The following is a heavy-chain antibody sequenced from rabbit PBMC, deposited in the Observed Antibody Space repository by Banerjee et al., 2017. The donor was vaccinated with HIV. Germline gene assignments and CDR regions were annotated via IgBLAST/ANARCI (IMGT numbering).Heavy chain of an antibody. CDR3: ARGGVGDAGYAAMPL. CDR1: GFTISSSYW. Sequence: QSLEESGGDLVKPGASLTLTCTASGFTISSSYWICWVRQAPGKGPEWIACIDGGSSGGTYYPNWAKGRFTISKTSSTTVTLQLTSLTAADTATYFCARGGVGDAGYAAMPLWGPGTLVTVS. CDR2: IDGGSSGGT. V-gene: IGHV1S40*01. D-gene: IGHD3-3*01. J-gene: IGHJ6*01.